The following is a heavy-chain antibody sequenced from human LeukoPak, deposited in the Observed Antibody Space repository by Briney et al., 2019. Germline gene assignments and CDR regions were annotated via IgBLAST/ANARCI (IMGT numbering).Heavy chain of an antibody. CDR2: IRYDGSNK. CDR3: AKGSERYNWNDVPRFDP. J-gene: IGHJ5*02. D-gene: IGHD1-1*01. Sequence: GGSLRLSCAASGFTFSSYGMHWVRRAPGKGLEWVAFIRYDGSNKYYADSVKGRFTISRDNSKNTLYLQMNSLRAEDTAVYYCAKGSERYNWNDVPRFDPWGQGTLVTVSS. CDR1: GFTFSSYG. V-gene: IGHV3-30*02.